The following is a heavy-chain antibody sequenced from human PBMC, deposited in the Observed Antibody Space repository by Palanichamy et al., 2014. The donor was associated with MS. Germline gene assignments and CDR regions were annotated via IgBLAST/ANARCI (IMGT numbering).Heavy chain of an antibody. CDR2: INPNSGGT. CDR3: ARAYYYDSSGYYFDY. Sequence: QVQLVQSGAEVKKPGASVKVSCKASGYTFTGYYMHWVRQAPGQGLEWMGWINPNSGGTNYAQKFQGWVTMTRDTSISTAYMELSRLRSDDTAVYYCARAYYYDSSGYYFDYWGQGTLVTVSS. V-gene: IGHV1-2*04. CDR1: GYTFTGYY. D-gene: IGHD3-22*01. J-gene: IGHJ4*02.